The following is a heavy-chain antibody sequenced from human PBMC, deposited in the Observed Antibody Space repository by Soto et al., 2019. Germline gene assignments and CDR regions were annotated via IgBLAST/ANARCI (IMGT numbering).Heavy chain of an antibody. J-gene: IGHJ4*02. CDR3: ARRINYGYDY. V-gene: IGHV4-34*01. Sequence: SSVPMSLPWAVLGESLSGYFWPWIRQPPGKGLEWIGEIHYSGSTDYNPSLKSRVTISIDTSKNQFSLKLRSVTAADTAVYYCARRINYGYDYWGQGNLVTVSS. CDR2: IHYSGST. CDR1: GESLSGYF. D-gene: IGHD5-18*01.